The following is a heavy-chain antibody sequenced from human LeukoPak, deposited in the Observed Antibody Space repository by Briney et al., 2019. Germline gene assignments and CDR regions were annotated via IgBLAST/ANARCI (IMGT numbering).Heavy chain of an antibody. V-gene: IGHV3-43*02. CDR1: GFSFDDYA. Sequence: GGSLRVSCAAPGFSFDDYAIHWVRQAPGKGLEWVSLISGDGGSTFYADSVKGRFTISRDNSKNSLYLQMSSLRSEDTALYYCARESDSSGWYDSWGQGTLVTVSS. J-gene: IGHJ5*01. D-gene: IGHD3-22*01. CDR2: ISGDGGST. CDR3: ARESDSSGWYDS.